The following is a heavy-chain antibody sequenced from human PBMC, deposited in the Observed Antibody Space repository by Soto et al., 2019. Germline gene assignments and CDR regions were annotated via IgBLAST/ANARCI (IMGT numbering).Heavy chain of an antibody. CDR1: GGSISSGDYY. CDR3: ARAVTDAFDI. CDR2: IYYSGST. Sequence: LCGGSISSGDYYWSWIRQPPGKGLEWIGYIYYSGSTYYNPSLKSRVTISVDTSKNQFSLKLSSVTAADTAVYYCARAVTDAFDIWGQGTMFTVPS. D-gene: IGHD4-17*01. J-gene: IGHJ3*02. V-gene: IGHV4-30-4*01.